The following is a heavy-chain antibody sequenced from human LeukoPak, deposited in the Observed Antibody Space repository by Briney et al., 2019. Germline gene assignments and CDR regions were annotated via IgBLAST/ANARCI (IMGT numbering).Heavy chain of an antibody. Sequence: ASVKVSCKASGYTFTGYYMHWVRQAPGQGLEGMGWINPNSGGTNYAQKFQGRVTMTRDTSISTAYMELSRLRSDDTAVYYCARADYDILTGYLGVPDYWGQGTLVTVSS. CDR3: ARADYDILTGYLGVPDY. D-gene: IGHD3-9*01. CDR2: INPNSGGT. J-gene: IGHJ4*02. CDR1: GYTFTGYY. V-gene: IGHV1-2*02.